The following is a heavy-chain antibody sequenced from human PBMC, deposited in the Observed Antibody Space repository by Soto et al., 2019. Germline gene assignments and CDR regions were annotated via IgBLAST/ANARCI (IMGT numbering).Heavy chain of an antibody. CDR2: IYYSGST. V-gene: IGHV4-59*11. CDR1: GGSISSHY. Sequence: LVTLCLPWTVSGGSISSHYWRWIRQPPGKGLEWMGYIYYSGSTNYNPSLKSRVTISVDTSKNQFSLKLSSVTGADTAVYYCASWERHIVVAPAALYYYYMDVWGKGTTVTVSS. D-gene: IGHD2-2*01. CDR3: ASWERHIVVAPAALYYYYMDV. J-gene: IGHJ6*03.